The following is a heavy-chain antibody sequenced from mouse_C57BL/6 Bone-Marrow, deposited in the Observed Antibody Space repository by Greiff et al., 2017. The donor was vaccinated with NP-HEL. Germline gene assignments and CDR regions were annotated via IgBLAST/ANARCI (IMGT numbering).Heavy chain of an antibody. Sequence: SGAELVKPGASVKMSCKASGYTFTTYPIEWVKQNHGKSLEWIGNFHPYNDDTEYNEKFKNKATLTVEKSSSTVYLELIRLTSDDSSVYYCARGVTYSYYFDYWGQGTTLTVSS. J-gene: IGHJ2*01. CDR2: FHPYNDDT. CDR3: ARGVTYSYYFDY. D-gene: IGHD5-1*01. CDR1: GYTFTTYP. V-gene: IGHV1-47*01.